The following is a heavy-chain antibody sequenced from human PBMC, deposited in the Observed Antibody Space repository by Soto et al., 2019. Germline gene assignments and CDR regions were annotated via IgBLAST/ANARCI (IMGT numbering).Heavy chain of an antibody. CDR1: GLSIRSHF. Sequence: WGSLRLSCAASGLSIRSHFMSWVRQAPGKGPEWVSVVYNDVRTFYADSVKGRFTTSSDNYKNTVYLQMNSLRPEDTATYYCAKDHSHFHDSGLWGKGKMVTGST. CDR3: AKDHSHFHDSGL. V-gene: IGHV3-53*01. D-gene: IGHD3-10*01. CDR2: VYNDVRT. J-gene: IGHJ4*02.